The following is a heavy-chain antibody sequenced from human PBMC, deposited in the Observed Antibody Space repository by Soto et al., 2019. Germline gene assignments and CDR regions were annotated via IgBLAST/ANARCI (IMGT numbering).Heavy chain of an antibody. CDR1: GFTFSSYA. CDR3: ASRRPFASPFDG. Sequence: EVQLVESGGGLVQPGGSLRLSCAASGFTFSSYAMYWVRQAPGKGLGWVSGITNNGGNTNYADSVKGRFTISRDNSKNTLHLQMDRLRAEDTAVDYCASRRPFASPFDGWGQGTTVTVSS. V-gene: IGHV3-64D*06. J-gene: IGHJ4*02. D-gene: IGHD3-16*01. CDR2: ITNNGGNT.